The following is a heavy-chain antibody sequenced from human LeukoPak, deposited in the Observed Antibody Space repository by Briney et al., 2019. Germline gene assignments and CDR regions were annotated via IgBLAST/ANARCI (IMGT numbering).Heavy chain of an antibody. Sequence: GASVKVSCKASGYTFTSYAMHWVRQAAGQRLEWMGWINAGNGNTKYSQKFQGRVTITRDTSASTVYMELSSLRSEDTAVYYCARDRNGWYDLDYWGQGTLVTVSS. V-gene: IGHV1-3*01. CDR2: INAGNGNT. CDR1: GYTFTSYA. J-gene: IGHJ4*02. CDR3: ARDRNGWYDLDY. D-gene: IGHD6-19*01.